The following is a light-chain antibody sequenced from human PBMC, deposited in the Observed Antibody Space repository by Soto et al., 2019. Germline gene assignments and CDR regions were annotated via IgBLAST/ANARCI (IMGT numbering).Light chain of an antibody. CDR3: QQYNAWPPLT. CDR2: GAS. CDR1: QSVTSK. J-gene: IGKJ4*01. Sequence: EVVLTQSPATLSVSPGERATLSCRASQSVTSKLAWYQQKPGQGPRLLIYGASTRATGIPARFSGSGSGTEFTLTISSLQSEDFAVYYCQQYNAWPPLTFGGGTKVEIK. V-gene: IGKV3-15*01.